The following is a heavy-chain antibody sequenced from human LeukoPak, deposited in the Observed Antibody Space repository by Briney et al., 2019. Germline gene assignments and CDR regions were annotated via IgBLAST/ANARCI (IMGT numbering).Heavy chain of an antibody. CDR1: GGSISSYY. V-gene: IGHV4-4*09. CDR2: IYTSGST. CDR3: ARGSSSGCLWYYYYYMDV. D-gene: IGHD6-13*01. Sequence: SETLSLTCTVSGGSISSYYWSWIRQPPGKGLEWIGYIYTSGSTNYNPSLKSRVTISVDTSKNQFSLKLSSVTAADTAVYYCARGSSSGCLWYYYYYMDVWGKGTTVTVSS. J-gene: IGHJ6*03.